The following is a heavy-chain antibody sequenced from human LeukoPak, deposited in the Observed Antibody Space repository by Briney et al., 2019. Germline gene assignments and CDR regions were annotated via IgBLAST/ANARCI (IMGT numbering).Heavy chain of an antibody. CDR3: ASGAPKWDIVVVPAVYYI. V-gene: IGHV4-39*07. J-gene: IGHJ3*02. CDR2: IYYSGST. Sequence: SETLSLTCTVSGGSISSSSYYWRWIRQPPGKGLEWIGRIYYSGSTYYNPSLKSRVTISVDTSKNQFSLKLSSVSAADTAVYYCASGAPKWDIVVVPAVYYIWGQGTMVTVSS. D-gene: IGHD2-2*01. CDR1: GGSISSSSYY.